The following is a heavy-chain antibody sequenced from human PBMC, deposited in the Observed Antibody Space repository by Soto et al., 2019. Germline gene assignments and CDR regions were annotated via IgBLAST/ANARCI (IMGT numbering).Heavy chain of an antibody. D-gene: IGHD5-18*01. Sequence: ASVKVSCKASGYTFTSYYMHWVRQAPGQGLEWMGIINPSGGSTSYAQKFQGRVTMTRDTSTSTVYMELSSLRSEDTAVYYCARVRGYAYGYSYYGMDVWGQGTTVTVSS. J-gene: IGHJ6*02. CDR2: INPSGGST. V-gene: IGHV1-46*01. CDR3: ARVRGYAYGYSYYGMDV. CDR1: GYTFTSYY.